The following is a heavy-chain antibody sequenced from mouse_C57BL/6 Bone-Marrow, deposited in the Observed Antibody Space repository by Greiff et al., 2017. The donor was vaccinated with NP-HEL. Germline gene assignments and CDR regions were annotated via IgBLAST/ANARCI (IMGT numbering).Heavy chain of an antibody. J-gene: IGHJ4*01. CDR1: GFTFSSYG. Sequence: VQLKESGGDLVKPGGSLKLSCAASGFTFSSYGMSWVRQTPDKRLEWVATISSGGSYTYSPDSVQGRFTISRDNAKNTLYLQMSSLKSEDTAMYYFARHPLYYYEYYYAMDYWGQGTSVTVSS. CDR3: ARHPLYYYEYYYAMDY. V-gene: IGHV5-6*01. CDR2: ISSGGSYT. D-gene: IGHD1-1*01.